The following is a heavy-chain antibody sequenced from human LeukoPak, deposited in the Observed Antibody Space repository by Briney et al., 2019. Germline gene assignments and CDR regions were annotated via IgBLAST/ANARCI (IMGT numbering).Heavy chain of an antibody. V-gene: IGHV3-74*01. Sequence: PGGSLRLSCAASGFTFSSYWMHWVRQAPGKGLVWVSRINTDGISKSYADSVKGRFTISRDDSKNTLYLQMNNLRAEDTAVYYCAKDGAWLRFDDWGQGILVTVSS. J-gene: IGHJ4*02. D-gene: IGHD5-12*01. CDR1: GFTFSSYW. CDR3: AKDGAWLRFDD. CDR2: INTDGISK.